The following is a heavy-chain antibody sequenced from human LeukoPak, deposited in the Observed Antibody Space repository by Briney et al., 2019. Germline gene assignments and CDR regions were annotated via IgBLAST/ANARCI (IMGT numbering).Heavy chain of an antibody. CDR1: GFTFSNLA. Sequence: GGSLRLSCVASGFTFSNLAMGWVRQAPGKGLEWVSVISDSGGTTYYADSAKGRFTISRDNSKNTLYLQMNSLRAEDTAVYYCAKLVVRGVIITGAFDIWGQGTMVTVSS. CDR3: AKLVVRGVIITGAFDI. CDR2: ISDSGGTT. V-gene: IGHV3-23*01. D-gene: IGHD3-10*01. J-gene: IGHJ3*02.